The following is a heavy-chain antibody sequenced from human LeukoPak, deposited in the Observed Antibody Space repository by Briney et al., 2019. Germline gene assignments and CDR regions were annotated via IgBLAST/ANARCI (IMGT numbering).Heavy chain of an antibody. CDR1: GGSFSGYY. Sequence: SETLSLTCAAYGGSFSGYYWSWIRQPPGKGLEWIGEINHSGSTNYNPSLKSRVTISVDTSKNQFSLKLSSVTAADTAVYYCARLHRGYCSSTSCLDYWGQGTLVTVSS. CDR2: INHSGST. V-gene: IGHV4-34*01. CDR3: ARLHRGYCSSTSCLDY. J-gene: IGHJ4*02. D-gene: IGHD2-2*01.